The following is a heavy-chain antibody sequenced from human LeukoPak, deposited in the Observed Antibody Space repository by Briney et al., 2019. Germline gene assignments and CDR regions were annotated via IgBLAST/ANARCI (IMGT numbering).Heavy chain of an antibody. CDR2: INHSGST. J-gene: IGHJ6*02. CDR1: GGSFSGYY. Sequence: MPSETLSLTCAVYGGSFSGYYWSWIRQPPGKGLEWIGEINHSGSTNYNPSLKSRVTISVDTSKNQFSLKLSSVTAADTAVYYCARLQDIGVWGQGTTVTVSS. V-gene: IGHV4-34*01. D-gene: IGHD2-15*01. CDR3: ARLQDIGV.